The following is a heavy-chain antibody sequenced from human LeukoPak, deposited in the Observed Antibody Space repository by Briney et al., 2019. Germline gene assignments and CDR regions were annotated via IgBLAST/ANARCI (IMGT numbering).Heavy chain of an antibody. CDR3: ARENSGSYYQFDC. CDR2: IYSGGST. Sequence: PGGSLRLSCAASGFTVSSNYMSWVRQAPGKGLEWVSVIYSGGSTYYADSVKGRFTISRDNAKNSLYLQMNSLRPEDTAVYYCARENSGSYYQFDCWGQGTLVTVSS. D-gene: IGHD1-26*01. CDR1: GFTVSSNY. J-gene: IGHJ4*02. V-gene: IGHV3-53*01.